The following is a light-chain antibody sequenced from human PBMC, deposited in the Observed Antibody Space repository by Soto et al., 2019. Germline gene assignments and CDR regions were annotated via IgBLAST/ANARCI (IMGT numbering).Light chain of an antibody. CDR3: QQRSNWPRT. CDR2: DVS. Sequence: IVLTQSPGTLSLSPGERSTLSCRASQSFGSSSLAWYQQKPGQAPRLLIYDVSNRATDIPARFSGSGSGTDLTLTISSLEPEDLAVYFCQQRSNWPRTFGQANKVAIK. V-gene: IGKV3D-20*02. J-gene: IGKJ1*01. CDR1: QSFGSSS.